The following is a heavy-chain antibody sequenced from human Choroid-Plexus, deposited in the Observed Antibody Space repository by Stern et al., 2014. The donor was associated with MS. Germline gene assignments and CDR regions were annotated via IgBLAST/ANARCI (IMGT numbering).Heavy chain of an antibody. D-gene: IGHD2/OR15-2a*01. CDR3: AKDRQYLTFFFDF. CDR1: GFSFSSFG. J-gene: IGHJ4*02. CDR2: ISYDGSK. V-gene: IGHV3-30*18. Sequence: VQLVESGGGVVQPGRPLRLSGAASGFSFSSFGMHWVRPAPGKGLEWLALISYDGSKDYADSVKGRFAISRDNSKNTLYLQMNSLRAEDTAVYYCAKDRQYLTFFFDFWGQGSLVTVSS.